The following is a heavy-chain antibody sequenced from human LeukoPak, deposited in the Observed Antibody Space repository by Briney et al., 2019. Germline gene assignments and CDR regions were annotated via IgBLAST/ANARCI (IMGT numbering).Heavy chain of an antibody. J-gene: IGHJ5*02. Sequence: GGSLRLSSAASGFTFSSNSMNWVRHAPGKGLEWVSSIRSSSSYIYYADSVKGRFTISRDNAKNSLYLQMNSLRAEDTAVYYCARDPSIVVVPAARRNWFDPWGQGTLVTVSS. CDR2: IRSSSSYI. V-gene: IGHV3-21*01. D-gene: IGHD2-2*01. CDR3: ARDPSIVVVPAARRNWFDP. CDR1: GFTFSSNS.